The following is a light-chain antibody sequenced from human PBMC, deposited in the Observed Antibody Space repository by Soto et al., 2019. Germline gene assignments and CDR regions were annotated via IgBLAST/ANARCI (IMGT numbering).Light chain of an antibody. Sequence: QLVLTQSPSASASLGASVKFTCTLSSGHSSYAIAWHQQQPEKGPRYLMKLNSDGSHSKGDGIPDRFSGSSSGAERYLTISSLQSEDEADYHCQTWGTGIWVFGGGTKLTVL. CDR3: QTWGTGIWV. CDR2: LNSDGSH. CDR1: SGHSSYA. V-gene: IGLV4-69*01. J-gene: IGLJ3*02.